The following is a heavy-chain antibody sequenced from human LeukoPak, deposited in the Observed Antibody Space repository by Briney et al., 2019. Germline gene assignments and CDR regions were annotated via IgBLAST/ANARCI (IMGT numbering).Heavy chain of an antibody. Sequence: SETLSLTCTVSGGSISSGSYYWSWIRQPAGKGLEWIGRIYTSGSTNYNPSLKSRVTMSVDTSKNQFSLKLSSVTAADTAVYYCARELAVAGTYYYYMDVWGKGTTVTISS. CDR1: GGSISSGSYY. V-gene: IGHV4-61*02. CDR3: ARELAVAGTYYYYMDV. CDR2: IYTSGST. J-gene: IGHJ6*03. D-gene: IGHD6-19*01.